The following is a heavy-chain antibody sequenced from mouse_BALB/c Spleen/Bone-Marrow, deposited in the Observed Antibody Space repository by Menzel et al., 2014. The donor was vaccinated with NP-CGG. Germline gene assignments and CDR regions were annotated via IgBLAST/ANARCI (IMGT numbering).Heavy chain of an antibody. CDR1: GYTFXSYY. V-gene: IGHV1-53*01. D-gene: IGHD4-1*01. CDR2: INPSNGGT. CDR3: TRRLGRFYFDY. J-gene: IGHJ2*01. Sequence: VKLMESGPELVKPGASVKLSCKASGYTFXSYYMYWMKQRPGQGLEWIGKINPSNGGTDFNEKFKSKATLTVDRSSNTAYMQLSSLTSDDSSVYYCTRRLGRFYFDYWGQGTTLTVSS.